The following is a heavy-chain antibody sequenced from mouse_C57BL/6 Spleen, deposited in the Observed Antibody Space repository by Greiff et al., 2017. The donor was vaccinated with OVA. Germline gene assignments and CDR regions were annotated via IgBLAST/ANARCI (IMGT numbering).Heavy chain of an antibody. V-gene: IGHV1-18*01. CDR1: GYTFTDYN. D-gene: IGHD1-1*01. CDR2: INPNNGGT. CDR3: ARSLYYYGSLYWYFDV. J-gene: IGHJ1*03. Sequence: VQLKQSGPELVKPGASVKIPCKASGYTFTDYNMDWVKQSHGKSLEWIGDINPNNGGTIYNQKFKGKATLTVDKSSSTAYMELRSLTSEDTAVYYCARSLYYYGSLYWYFDVWGTGTTVTVSS.